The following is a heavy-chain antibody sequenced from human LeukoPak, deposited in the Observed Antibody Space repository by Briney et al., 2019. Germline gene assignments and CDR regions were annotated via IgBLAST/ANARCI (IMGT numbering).Heavy chain of an antibody. CDR1: GFTVSTNY. J-gene: IGHJ4*02. Sequence: GGSLRLSCGASGFTVSTNYMSWVRQAPGKGLEWVSVIYNGGSTYYADSVKGRFTISRDNSKNTLYLQMNSLRAEDTAVYYRARAPAIYCSSTSCYPSGYFDYWGQGTLVTVSS. D-gene: IGHD2-2*01. CDR2: IYNGGST. CDR3: ARAPAIYCSSTSCYPSGYFDY. V-gene: IGHV3-66*01.